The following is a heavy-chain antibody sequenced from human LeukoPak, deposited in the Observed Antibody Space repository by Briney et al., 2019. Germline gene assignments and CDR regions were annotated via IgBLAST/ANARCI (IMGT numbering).Heavy chain of an antibody. J-gene: IGHJ4*02. V-gene: IGHV5-51*01. D-gene: IGHD3-3*01. CDR1: GYSFTSYW. CDR3: ARQRDSAYYDFWSGYFFFDY. Sequence: GESLKISCKGSGYSFTSYWIGWVRQMPGKGLEWMGIIYPGDSDTRYSPSFQGQVTISADKSISTAYLQWSSLKASDTAMYYCARQRDSAYYDFWSGYFFFDYWGQGTLVTVSP. CDR2: IYPGDSDT.